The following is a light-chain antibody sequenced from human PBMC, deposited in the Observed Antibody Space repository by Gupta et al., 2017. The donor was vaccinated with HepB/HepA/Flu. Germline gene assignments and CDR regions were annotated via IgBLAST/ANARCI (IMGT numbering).Light chain of an antibody. CDR2: DDS. CDR3: QVWDSSSDRYV. J-gene: IGLJ1*01. V-gene: IGLV3-21*03. CDR1: NIGSKS. Sequence: SYLLTQPPSVSVAPGKTARITCGGNNIGSKSVHWYQQKPGQAPVLVISDDSDRPSGIPERFSGSNSANTATLTISRVEAGDEADYYCQVWDSSSDRYVFGTGTKVTVL.